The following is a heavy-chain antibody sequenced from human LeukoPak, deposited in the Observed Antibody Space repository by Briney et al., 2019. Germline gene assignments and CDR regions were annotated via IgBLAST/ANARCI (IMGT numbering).Heavy chain of an antibody. V-gene: IGHV3-21*04. CDR3: ARGSPPRRNYDSRGYYSYYFDY. CDR2: ISSSSSYI. J-gene: IGHJ4*02. Sequence: GGSLRLSCAASGFTFSSYSMNWVRQAPGKGLEWVSSISSSSSYIHYADSVKGRFTISRDNAKNSLYLQMNSLRAEDTAVYYCARGSPPRRNYDSRGYYSYYFDYWGQGTLVTVSS. D-gene: IGHD3-22*01. CDR1: GFTFSSYS.